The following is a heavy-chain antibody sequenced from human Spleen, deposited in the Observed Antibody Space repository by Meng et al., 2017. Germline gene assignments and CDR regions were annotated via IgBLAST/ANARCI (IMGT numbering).Heavy chain of an antibody. V-gene: IGHV1-69*05. CDR2: INGVFGTT. CDR3: AREVSGCYTPSFDY. J-gene: IGHJ4*02. Sequence: QVRLVQPGAEVMKPGSSVKVSCKAPGGIFSNSVVGWVRQAPGQGLEWMGGINGVFGTTNYAQKFQGRVTITTDESTSTVYMELARLTSEDTAVYYCAREVSGCYTPSFDYWGQGTLVTVSS. CDR1: GGIFSNSV. D-gene: IGHD2-2*02.